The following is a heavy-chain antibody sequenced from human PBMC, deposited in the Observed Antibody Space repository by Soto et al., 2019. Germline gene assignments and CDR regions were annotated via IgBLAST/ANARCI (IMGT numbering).Heavy chain of an antibody. D-gene: IGHD6-19*01. CDR3: TSTPAVAGTLA. V-gene: IGHV3-73*02. CDR1: GFTFSASG. J-gene: IGHJ4*02. Sequence: EVQLVESGGGLVQPGASLKLSCAASGFTFSASGMHWVRQASGKGLEWVGRIRSKANNYGTAYAASVKGRFTISRDDSKNRAYLQMSSLKTEDTAVYYCTSTPAVAGTLAWGQGTLVTVSS. CDR2: IRSKANNYGT.